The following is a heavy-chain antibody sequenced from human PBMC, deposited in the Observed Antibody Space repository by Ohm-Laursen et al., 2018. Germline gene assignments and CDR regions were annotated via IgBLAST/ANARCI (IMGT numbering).Heavy chain of an antibody. D-gene: IGHD5/OR15-5a*01. CDR2: ISAGSDST. CDR3: AIRSPSTIGH. Sequence: SLRLSCAASGFTFSSYGMHWVRQAPGKGLEWVSGISAGSDSTFYADSVQGRFTISRDNSKNTLFLEMISLRAEDTATYYCAIRSPSTIGHWGQGTLVTVSS. CDR1: GFTFSSYG. V-gene: IGHV3-23*01. J-gene: IGHJ4*02.